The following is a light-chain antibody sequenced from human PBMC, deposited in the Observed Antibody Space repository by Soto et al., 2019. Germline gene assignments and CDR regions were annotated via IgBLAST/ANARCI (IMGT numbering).Light chain of an antibody. J-gene: IGLJ2*01. CDR2: DNN. Sequence: QSVLTQPPSVSAAPGQKVTISCSGSSSNIGNNYVSWYQQLPGTAPKLLIYDNNKRPSGIPDRFSGSKSGTSATLGITGLQTGDEADYYCAAWASSLSAGGVVFGGGTKLTVL. CDR1: SSNIGNNY. CDR3: AAWASSLSAGGVV. V-gene: IGLV1-51*01.